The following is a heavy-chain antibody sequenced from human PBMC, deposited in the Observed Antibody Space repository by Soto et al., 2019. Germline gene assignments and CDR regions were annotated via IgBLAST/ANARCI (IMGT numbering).Heavy chain of an antibody. CDR3: ARVMTTFGVVSKDPDH. CDR2: INPTGDTT. CDR1: GYIFTSYY. D-gene: IGHD3-3*01. J-gene: IGHJ4*02. V-gene: IGHV1-46*01. Sequence: ASVKVSCKASGYIFTSYYMHWVRQAPGQGLEWMGTINPTGDTTSYAQKFQGRVTMTRETSSTTAYMELRSLRSDDTAVHYCARVMTTFGVVSKDPDHWGQGTRVTVSS.